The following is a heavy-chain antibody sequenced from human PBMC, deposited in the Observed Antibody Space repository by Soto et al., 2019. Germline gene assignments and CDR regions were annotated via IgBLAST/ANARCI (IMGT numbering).Heavy chain of an antibody. CDR1: GGSFSGYY. J-gene: IGHJ4*02. CDR2: INHSGST. D-gene: IGHD5-18*01. CDR3: ARRYGSCFDY. Sequence: SETLSLTRAVYGGSFSGYYWSWIRQSPGKGLEWIGDINHSGSTIYNPSLGTGVTISLDTSKNQFSLKVSSVTAADTAVYYCARRYGSCFDYWGQGTLVTVSS. V-gene: IGHV4-34*01.